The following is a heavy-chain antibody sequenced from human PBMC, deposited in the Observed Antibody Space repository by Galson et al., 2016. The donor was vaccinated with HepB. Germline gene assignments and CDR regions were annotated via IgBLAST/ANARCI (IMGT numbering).Heavy chain of an antibody. J-gene: IGHJ4*02. CDR2: IKQDGNMK. CDR1: GFTFSSYW. V-gene: IGHV3-7*01. Sequence: SLRLSCAASGFTFSSYWMSWVRLAPGKGLEWVANIKQDGNMKEYVDSVKGRFTISRDNAKSSLYLQVNSLRAEDTAVYFCAREGRGGFDNWGQGTLVTVSS. CDR3: AREGRGGFDN. D-gene: IGHD3-16*01.